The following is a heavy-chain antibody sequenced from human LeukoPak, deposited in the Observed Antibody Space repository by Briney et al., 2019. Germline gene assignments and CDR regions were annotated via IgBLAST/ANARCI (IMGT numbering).Heavy chain of an antibody. CDR2: MNPNSGNT. D-gene: IGHD5-24*01. Sequence: ASVKVSCKASGYTFTSYDINWVRQATGQGLEWMGWMNPNSGNTGYAQKFQGRVTMTRDTSISTAYMELSRLRSDDTAVYYCASQMATIIGWFDPWGQGTLVTVSS. CDR1: GYTFTSYD. J-gene: IGHJ5*02. V-gene: IGHV1-8*02. CDR3: ASQMATIIGWFDP.